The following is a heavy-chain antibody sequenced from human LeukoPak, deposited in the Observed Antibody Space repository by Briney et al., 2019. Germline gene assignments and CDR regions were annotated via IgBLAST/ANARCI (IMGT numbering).Heavy chain of an antibody. CDR1: GYIFTGYY. CDR2: INCDSGDT. V-gene: IGHV1-2*02. CDR3: ARDSQTDCAGGGGYPS. D-gene: IGHD2-8*02. Sequence: ASVKVSCKASGYIFTGYYLHWVRQAPGQGLEWMGWINCDSGDTRYAQKFQGRVTVTRDTSISTTYMELSSLRSDDTAVYYCARDSQTDCAGGGGYPSWGQGTVVTVSS. J-gene: IGHJ4*02.